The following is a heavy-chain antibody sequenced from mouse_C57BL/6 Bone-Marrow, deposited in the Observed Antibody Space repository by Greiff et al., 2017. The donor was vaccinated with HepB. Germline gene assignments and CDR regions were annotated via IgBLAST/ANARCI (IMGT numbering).Heavy chain of an antibody. Sequence: EVKLVESEGGLVQPGSSMKLSCTASGFTFSDYYMAWVRQVPEKGLEWVANINYDGSSTYYLDSLKSRFIISRDNAKNILYLQMSSLKSEDTATYYCARDKSKGYGSSYAMDYWGQGTSATVSS. CDR2: INYDGSST. CDR3: ARDKSKGYGSSYAMDY. V-gene: IGHV5-16*01. D-gene: IGHD1-1*01. J-gene: IGHJ4*01. CDR1: GFTFSDYY.